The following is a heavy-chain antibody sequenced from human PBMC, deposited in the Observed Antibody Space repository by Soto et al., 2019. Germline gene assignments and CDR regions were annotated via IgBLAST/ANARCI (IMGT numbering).Heavy chain of an antibody. CDR1: GFIFSSYG. CDR2: ISYDGSNK. J-gene: IGHJ6*02. D-gene: IGHD3-3*01. Sequence: WGSLRLSCAASGFIFSSYGMHWVRQAPGKGLEWVAVISYDGSNKYYADSVKGRFTISRDNSKNTLYLQMNSLRAEDTAVYYCAKEVWSGPMDVWGQGTTVTVSS. CDR3: AKEVWSGPMDV. V-gene: IGHV3-30*18.